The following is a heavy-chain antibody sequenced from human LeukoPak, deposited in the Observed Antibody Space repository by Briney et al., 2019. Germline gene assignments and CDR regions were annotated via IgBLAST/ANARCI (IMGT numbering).Heavy chain of an antibody. J-gene: IGHJ4*02. V-gene: IGHV4-59*01. CDR3: AKYVWGSYPTFEDY. CDR1: GGSISSYY. Sequence: SETLSLTCTVSGGSISSYYWSWIRQPPGKGLEWIGYISYSGSTDYNPSLKSRVTISVDTSKNQFSLKLSSVTAADTAVYYCAKYVWGSYPTFEDYWGQGTLVTVSS. D-gene: IGHD3-16*02. CDR2: ISYSGST.